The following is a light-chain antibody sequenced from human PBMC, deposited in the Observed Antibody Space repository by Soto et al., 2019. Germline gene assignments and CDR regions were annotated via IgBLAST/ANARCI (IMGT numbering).Light chain of an antibody. CDR3: QQYHNLWT. V-gene: IGKV3-15*01. J-gene: IGKJ1*01. CDR1: HYVYSN. Sequence: EIVMTQSPATLSVSPGERATLSCTASHYVYSNVAWFQQRPGQAPRLLIYRASTRATGTPARFSGSGSGTEFTLTITSLHSEDFALYYCQQYHNLWTLGQGTKVDIK. CDR2: RAS.